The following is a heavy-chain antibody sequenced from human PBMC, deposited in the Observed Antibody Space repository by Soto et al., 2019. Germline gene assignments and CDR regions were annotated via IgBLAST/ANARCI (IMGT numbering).Heavy chain of an antibody. V-gene: IGHV4-4*07. Sequence: SETLSLTCTVSGGSISSYYWSWIRQPAGKGLEWIGRTYTSGSTNYNPSLKSRVTMSVDTSKNQFSLKLSSVTAADTAVYYCAREKDLAYCGGDCSARPATFDYWGQGTLVTVSS. J-gene: IGHJ4*02. CDR1: GGSISSYY. CDR2: TYTSGST. D-gene: IGHD2-21*02. CDR3: AREKDLAYCGGDCSARPATFDY.